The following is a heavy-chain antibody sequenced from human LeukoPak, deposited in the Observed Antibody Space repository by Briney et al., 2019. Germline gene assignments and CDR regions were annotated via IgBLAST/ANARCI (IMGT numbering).Heavy chain of an antibody. CDR3: AKARRSGGITMVRGVKDRGWFDP. J-gene: IGHJ5*02. V-gene: IGHV3-30*02. Sequence: GGPLRLSCAASGFTFSTYGMHWVRQAPGKGPEWVAFIRYDGSNKYYADSVKGRFTISRDNSKNTLYLQMSSLRAEDTAVYYCAKARRSGGITMVRGVKDRGWFDPWGQGTLVTVSS. CDR2: IRYDGSNK. CDR1: GFTFSTYG. D-gene: IGHD3-10*01.